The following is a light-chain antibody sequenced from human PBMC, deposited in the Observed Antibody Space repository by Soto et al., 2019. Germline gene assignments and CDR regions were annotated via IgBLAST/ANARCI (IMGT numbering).Light chain of an antibody. CDR1: SSNTGAGYD. CDR2: GNN. V-gene: IGLV1-40*01. CDR3: QSYDSSLSGVV. Sequence: QSVLTQPPSVSGAPGQRVTISCAGSSSNTGAGYDVHWYQQLPGTAPKLLSYGNNNRPSGVPDRFYGSRSGTSASLAITGLQAEDDADYYCQSYDSSLSGVVFGGGTKLTVL. J-gene: IGLJ2*01.